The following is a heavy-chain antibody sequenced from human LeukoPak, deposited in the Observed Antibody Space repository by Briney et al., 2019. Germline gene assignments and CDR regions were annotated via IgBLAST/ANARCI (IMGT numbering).Heavy chain of an antibody. Sequence: SETLSLTCAVYGGSFSGYYWSRIRQPPGKGLEWIGVINHSGSTNYNPSLKSRVTISVDTSKNQFSLKLSSVTAADTAVYYCARSIAARRALDYWGQGTLVTVSS. CDR3: ARSIAARRALDY. CDR1: GGSFSGYY. CDR2: INHSGST. V-gene: IGHV4-34*01. D-gene: IGHD6-6*01. J-gene: IGHJ4*02.